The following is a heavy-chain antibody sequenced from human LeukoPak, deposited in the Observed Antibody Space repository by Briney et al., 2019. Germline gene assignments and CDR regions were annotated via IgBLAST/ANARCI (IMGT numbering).Heavy chain of an antibody. V-gene: IGHV4-34*01. CDR3: ARGLRFYCSSTSCYSVWRLSAFDI. CDR1: GGSFSGYY. J-gene: IGHJ3*02. D-gene: IGHD2-2*01. CDR2: INHSGST. Sequence: PSEPLSLTCAVYGGSFSGYYWSWIRQPPGKGLEWIGEINHSGSTNYNPSLKCRVTISVDTSKNQFSLKLSSVTAADTAVYYCARGLRFYCSSTSCYSVWRLSAFDIWGQGTMVTVSS.